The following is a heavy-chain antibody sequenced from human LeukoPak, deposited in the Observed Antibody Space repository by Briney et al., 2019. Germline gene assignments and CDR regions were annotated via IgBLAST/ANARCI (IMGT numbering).Heavy chain of an antibody. J-gene: IGHJ6*03. CDR3: ARAVFGDYDSSGYYRAYYYYYYMDV. Sequence: SGGSLRLSCAASGFTFSSYAMHWVRQAPGKGLEWVAVISYDGSNKYYADSVKGRFTISRDNSKNTLYLQMNSLRAEDTAVYYCARAVFGDYDSSGYYRAYYYYYYMDVWGKGTTVTVSS. CDR2: ISYDGSNK. CDR1: GFTFSSYA. D-gene: IGHD3-22*01. V-gene: IGHV3-30*04.